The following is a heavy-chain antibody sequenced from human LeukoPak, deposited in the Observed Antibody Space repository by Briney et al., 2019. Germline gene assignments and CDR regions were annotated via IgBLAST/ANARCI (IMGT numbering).Heavy chain of an antibody. CDR2: INNSGST. J-gene: IGHJ5*02. D-gene: IGHD6-25*01. CDR1: GGSIRTFY. V-gene: IGHV4-4*07. CDR3: AREGGDPRWLDP. Sequence: SETLSLTCTVSGGSIRTFYWTWIRQPAGKGLEWIGRINNSGSTNYNPSLRSRVSMSVDRSKNQFSVTLSSVTAADTAVYFCAREGGDPRWLDPWGQGTLVTVSS.